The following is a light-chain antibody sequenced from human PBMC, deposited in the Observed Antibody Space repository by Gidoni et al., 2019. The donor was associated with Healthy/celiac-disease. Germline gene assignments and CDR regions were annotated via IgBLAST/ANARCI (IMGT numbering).Light chain of an antibody. CDR2: SNN. CDR3: AAWDDSLNWV. CDR1: SSNIGSNY. V-gene: IGLV1-47*02. Sequence: QSVLTQPPSASGTPGQRVTISCSGSSSNIGSNYVYWYQQLPGTAPKLLLYSNNQRPSGVPDRFSGSKSGTSASLAISGLRSEDEADYYCAAWDDSLNWVFDGGTKLTVL. J-gene: IGLJ3*02.